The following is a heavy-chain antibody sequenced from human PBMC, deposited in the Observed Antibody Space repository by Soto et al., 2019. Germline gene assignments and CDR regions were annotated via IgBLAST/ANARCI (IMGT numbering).Heavy chain of an antibody. CDR1: GFTFSSYA. Sequence: PGGSLRLSCAASGFTFSSYAMHWVRQAPGKGLGWVAVISYDGSNKYYADSVKGRFTISRDNAKNTVYLQMNSLRVEDTGVYSCARDQRGVVAGLDCWGQGALVTVSA. J-gene: IGHJ4*02. CDR2: ISYDGSNK. V-gene: IGHV3-30-3*01. CDR3: ARDQRGVVAGLDC. D-gene: IGHD2-8*01.